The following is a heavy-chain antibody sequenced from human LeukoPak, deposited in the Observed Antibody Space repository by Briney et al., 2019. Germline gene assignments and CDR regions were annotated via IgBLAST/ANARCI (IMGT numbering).Heavy chain of an antibody. CDR3: ALRGYSYDAFHI. J-gene: IGHJ3*02. CDR2: IIPNSGGT. D-gene: IGHD5-18*01. CDR1: GYTFTGYF. Sequence: GASVKVPCKASGYTFTGYFMHWVRQAPGQGLEWLGWIIPNSGGTNYAQKFQGRVTMTRDTSISTAYMELTRLRSDDTAVYYCALRGYSYDAFHIWGQGTMVTVSS. V-gene: IGHV1-2*02.